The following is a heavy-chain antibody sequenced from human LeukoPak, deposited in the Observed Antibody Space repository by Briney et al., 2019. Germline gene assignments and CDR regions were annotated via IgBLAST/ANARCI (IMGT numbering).Heavy chain of an antibody. D-gene: IGHD3-3*01. CDR1: GYSSTSYW. V-gene: IGHV5-51*01. CDR3: ARHGSNLATYYDFWSGYLNWFDP. Sequence: GESLKISCKGSGYSSTSYWIGWVRQMPGKGLEWMGIIYPGDSDTRYSPSFQGQVTISADKSISTAYLQWSSLKASDTAMYYCARHGSNLATYYDFWSGYLNWFDPWGQGTLVTVSS. J-gene: IGHJ5*02. CDR2: IYPGDSDT.